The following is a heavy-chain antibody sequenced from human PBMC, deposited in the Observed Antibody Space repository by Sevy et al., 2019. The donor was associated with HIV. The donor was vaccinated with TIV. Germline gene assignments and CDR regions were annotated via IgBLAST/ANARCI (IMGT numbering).Heavy chain of an antibody. Sequence: GGSLRLSCAVSGFTFSTYAMSWVRQAPGKGLEWVSAISGSGGSSTYYADSVKGRFTISRDNSKNTLYLQMNSLRAEETAVYYCAKDRDFWRAACYFDYWGQGTLVTVS. CDR2: ISGSGGSST. J-gene: IGHJ4*02. CDR1: GFTFSTYA. V-gene: IGHV3-23*01. D-gene: IGHD3-3*01. CDR3: AKDRDFWRAACYFDY.